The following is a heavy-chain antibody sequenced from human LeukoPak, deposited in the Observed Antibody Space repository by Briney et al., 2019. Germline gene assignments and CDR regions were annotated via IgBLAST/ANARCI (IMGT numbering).Heavy chain of an antibody. Sequence: SETLSLTCNVSGDSITSGGFYWAWIRQSPGKGLEWIGNVYYSGTTQYNPSLKGRVTISMDMSKNQFSLNLNSVSVTDTAIYYCARRDYAAWFDPWGQGTLVTVPS. CDR1: GDSITSGGFY. D-gene: IGHD4/OR15-4a*01. J-gene: IGHJ5*02. CDR3: ARRDYAAWFDP. CDR2: VYYSGTT. V-gene: IGHV4-39*01.